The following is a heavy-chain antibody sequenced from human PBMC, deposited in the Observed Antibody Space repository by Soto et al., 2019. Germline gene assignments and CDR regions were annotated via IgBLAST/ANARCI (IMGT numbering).Heavy chain of an antibody. Sequence: EVQLLESGGGLVQPGGSLRLSCAASGFTFSSYAMSWVRQAPGKGLEWVSAISGSGGSTYYADSVKGRFTISRDNSKNTLYLQMNSLSAEDTAVYYCAKGRYGSGTYWYFDLWGRGTLVTVSS. D-gene: IGHD3-10*01. J-gene: IGHJ2*01. CDR3: AKGRYGSGTYWYFDL. V-gene: IGHV3-23*01. CDR2: ISGSGGST. CDR1: GFTFSSYA.